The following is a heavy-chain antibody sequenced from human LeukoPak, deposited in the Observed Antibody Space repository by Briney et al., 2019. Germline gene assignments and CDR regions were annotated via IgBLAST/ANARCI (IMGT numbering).Heavy chain of an antibody. V-gene: IGHV3-48*01. D-gene: IGHD2-15*01. J-gene: IGHJ4*02. CDR2: ISSSSSTI. CDR3: ARDPGYCSGGSCL. Sequence: PGGSLRLSCAASGFTFSSYSMNWVRQAPGKGLEWVSYISSSSSTIYYADSVKGRFTISRDNAKNSLYLQMNSLRAEDTAVYYCARDPGYCSGGSCLWGQGTLVTVSS. CDR1: GFTFSSYS.